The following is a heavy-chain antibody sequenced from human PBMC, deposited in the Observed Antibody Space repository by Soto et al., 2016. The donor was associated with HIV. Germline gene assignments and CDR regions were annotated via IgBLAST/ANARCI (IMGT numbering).Heavy chain of an antibody. CDR2: IYYSGST. J-gene: IGHJ5*02. D-gene: IGHD6-19*01. CDR1: GGSISSSSYY. Sequence: QLQLQESGPGLVKPSETLSLTCTVSGGSISSSSYYWGWIRQPPGKGLEWIGSIYYSGSTYYNPSLKSRVTISVDTSKNQFSLKLSSVTAADTAVYYCARGEAVAVNWFDPWGQGTLVTVSS. CDR3: ARGEAVAVNWFDP. V-gene: IGHV4-39*01.